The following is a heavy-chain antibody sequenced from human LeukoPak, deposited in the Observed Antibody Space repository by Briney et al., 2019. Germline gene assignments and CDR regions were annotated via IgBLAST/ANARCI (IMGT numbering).Heavy chain of an antibody. D-gene: IGHD1-20*01. CDR1: GYTFTSYY. CDR3: ARVNWNRAFDI. Sequence: ASVKVSCKASGYTFTSYYMHWVRQAPGQGLEWMGIINPSGGSTSYTQKFQGRVTITRNTSISTAYMELSSLRSEDTAVYYCARVNWNRAFDIWGQGTMVTVSS. J-gene: IGHJ3*02. CDR2: INPSGGST. V-gene: IGHV1-46*01.